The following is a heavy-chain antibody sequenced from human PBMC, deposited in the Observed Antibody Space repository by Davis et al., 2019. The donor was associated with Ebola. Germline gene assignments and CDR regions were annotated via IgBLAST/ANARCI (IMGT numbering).Heavy chain of an antibody. CDR2: ISWNSGSI. D-gene: IGHD1-26*01. J-gene: IGHJ4*02. CDR1: GFTFDDYA. V-gene: IGHV3-9*01. CDR3: AKAFLGATSSHFDY. Sequence: SLKISCAASGFTFDDYAMHWVRQAPGKGLEWVSGISWNSGSIGYADSVKGRFTISRDNAKNSLYLQMNSLRAEDTALYYCAKAFLGATSSHFDYWGQGTLVTVSS.